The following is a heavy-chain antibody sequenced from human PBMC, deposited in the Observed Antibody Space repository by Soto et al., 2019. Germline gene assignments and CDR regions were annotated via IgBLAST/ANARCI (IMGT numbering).Heavy chain of an antibody. Sequence: PSETLSLTCTVSGGSISSYYWSWIRQPPGKGLEWIGYMYNTGSTIYNPSLKSRVTISVDRSKNQFSLKLNSVTAADTAVYYCASSNYDSPIPLYYWGQGTLVTVSS. CDR2: MYNTGST. CDR1: GGSISSYY. J-gene: IGHJ4*02. V-gene: IGHV4-59*01. CDR3: ASSNYDSPIPLYY. D-gene: IGHD3-22*01.